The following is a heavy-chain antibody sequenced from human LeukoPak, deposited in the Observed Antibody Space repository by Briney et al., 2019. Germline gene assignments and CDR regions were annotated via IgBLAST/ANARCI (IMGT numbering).Heavy chain of an antibody. CDR3: AKGSSAIRPYYFDY. CDR1: GFTFSSNW. CDR2: INSDGSST. Sequence: PGGSLRLSCAASGFTFSSNWMHWVRQAPGKGLVWVSRINSDGSSTVYADSVKGWFTISRDNSKNTLSLQMNSLRAEDTTVYYCAKGSSAIRPYYFDYWGQGILVTVSS. V-gene: IGHV3-74*01. D-gene: IGHD3-10*01. J-gene: IGHJ4*02.